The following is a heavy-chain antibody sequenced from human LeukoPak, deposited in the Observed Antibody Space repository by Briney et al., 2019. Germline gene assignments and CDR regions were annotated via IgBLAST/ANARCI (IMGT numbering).Heavy chain of an antibody. D-gene: IGHD4-17*01. CDR1: GGTFSGYA. J-gene: IGHJ4*02. V-gene: IGHV1-69*05. CDR2: IIPIFGTA. CDR3: ARGDPDYGDDPRFDY. Sequence: ASVKVSCKASGGTFSGYAISWVRQAPGQGPEWMGRIIPIFGTANYAQKFQGRVTITTDESTSTAYMELSSLRSEDTAVYYCARGDPDYGDDPRFDYWGQGTLVTVSS.